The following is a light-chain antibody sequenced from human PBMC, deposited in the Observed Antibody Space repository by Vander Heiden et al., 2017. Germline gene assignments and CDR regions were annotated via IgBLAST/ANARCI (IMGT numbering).Light chain of an antibody. CDR1: QSVSSN. J-gene: IGKJ2*01. CDR3: QHVNDWYT. CDR2: GAS. V-gene: IGKV3-15*01. Sequence: EIVMTQSPATLSVSPGERATLSCRASQSVSSNLAWYQQKPVQAPRLVIYGASNSATGIPDRFSGSGSGTEFTRTIISLQYEDFAVYYWQHVNDWYTFGQGTKLEIK.